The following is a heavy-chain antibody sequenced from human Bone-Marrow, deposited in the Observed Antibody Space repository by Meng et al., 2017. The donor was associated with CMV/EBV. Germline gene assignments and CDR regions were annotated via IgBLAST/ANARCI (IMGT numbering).Heavy chain of an antibody. CDR1: GFTFSSYW. V-gene: IGHV3-74*01. D-gene: IGHD3-10*01. CDR3: ARDDYYGSGRGMDV. CDR2: INSDGSST. J-gene: IGHJ6*02. Sequence: GESLKISCAASGFTFSSYWMHWVRQAPGKGLVWVSRINSDGSSTSYGDSVKGRFTISRDNAKNTLYLQMNSLRAEDTAVYYCARDDYYGSGRGMDVWGQGTTVTVS.